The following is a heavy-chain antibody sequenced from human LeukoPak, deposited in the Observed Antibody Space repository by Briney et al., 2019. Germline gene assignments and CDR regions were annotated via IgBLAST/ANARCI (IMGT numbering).Heavy chain of an antibody. CDR3: GAGLIGAADYFDY. J-gene: IGHJ4*02. CDR2: IGPSGSTI. V-gene: IGHV3-48*03. D-gene: IGHD6-13*01. CDR1: GFAFSSYE. Sequence: GGSLRLSCATSGFAFSSYEMNWVRQAPGKGLEWVSYIGPSGSTIFYADSVKGRFTISRDNSKNTLYLQMNSLRAEDTAVYYCGAGLIGAADYFDYWGQGTLVTVSS.